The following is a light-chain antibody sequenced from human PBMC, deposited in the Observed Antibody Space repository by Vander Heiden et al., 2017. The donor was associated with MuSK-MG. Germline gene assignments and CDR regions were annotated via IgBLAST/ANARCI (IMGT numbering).Light chain of an antibody. Sequence: DSQMTQSPSSLSASVGDRVTMTCQASQEISNYLTWDPEEPGTAPKIPIIDASNLETCVPSRFSGSASGTDFTFPISSLQPEVMTTYYFQPYDDFPPLITFGPGTRLDIK. CDR3: QPYDDFPPLIT. CDR2: DAS. CDR1: QEISNY. J-gene: IGKJ3*01. V-gene: IGKV1-33*01.